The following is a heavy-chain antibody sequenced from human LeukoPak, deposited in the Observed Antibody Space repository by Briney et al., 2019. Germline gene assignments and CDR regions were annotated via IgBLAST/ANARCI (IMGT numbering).Heavy chain of an antibody. CDR1: GGSISSSSYY. J-gene: IGHJ6*03. V-gene: IGHV4-61*01. CDR3: ARGPSPQYYYYYYMDV. CDR2: IYYSGST. Sequence: SETLSLTCTVSGGSISSSSYYWSWIRQPPGKGLEWIGYIYYSGSTNYNPSLKSRVTISVDTSKNQFSLKLSSVTAADTAVYYCARGPSPQYYYYYYMDVWGKGTTVTVSS.